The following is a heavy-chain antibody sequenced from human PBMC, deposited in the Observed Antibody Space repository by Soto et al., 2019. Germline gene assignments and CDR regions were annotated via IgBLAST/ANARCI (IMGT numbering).Heavy chain of an antibody. D-gene: IGHD2-21*01. J-gene: IGHJ5*01. CDR3: ARDRCLGDGNGGFDC. CDR1: GFTFYREW. CDR2: IKEDGSEE. Sequence: EVQLLESGGGLVQPGGSLRLSCAGSGFTFYREWMSWVRQAPGKGLEWVADIKEDGSEEYYVDSVRGRFTISRDNAEKSLYLQMNRVRAEDTAVYYGARDRCLGDGNGGFDCWGQGTQVTVSS. V-gene: IGHV3-7*01.